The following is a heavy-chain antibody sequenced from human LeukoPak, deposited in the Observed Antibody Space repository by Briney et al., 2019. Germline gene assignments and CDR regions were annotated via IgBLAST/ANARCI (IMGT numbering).Heavy chain of an antibody. Sequence: GGSLRLSCAASGFALSSHWMTWVRQVPGRGPEWVANVNRDGSETYYLDSVKGRFTISKDSAKNSLYLQMNSLRAEDTALYHCARNNGMDGWGQGTTVTVSS. CDR3: ARNNGMDG. V-gene: IGHV3-7*03. CDR2: VNRDGSET. J-gene: IGHJ6*01. CDR1: GFALSSHW.